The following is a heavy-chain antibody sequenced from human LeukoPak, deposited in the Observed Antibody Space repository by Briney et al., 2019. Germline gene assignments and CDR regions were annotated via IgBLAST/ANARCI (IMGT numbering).Heavy chain of an antibody. J-gene: IGHJ4*02. D-gene: IGHD5-12*01. CDR1: GYTFTSYY. CDR3: ARESNSYEFDY. CDR2: INPSGGST. V-gene: IGHV1-46*01. Sequence: ASVKVSCKASGYTFTSYYMHWVRQAPGQGLERMGIINPSGGSTSYAQKFQGRVTMTRDMSTSTVYMELSSLRSEDTAVYYCARESNSYEFDYWGQGTLVTVSS.